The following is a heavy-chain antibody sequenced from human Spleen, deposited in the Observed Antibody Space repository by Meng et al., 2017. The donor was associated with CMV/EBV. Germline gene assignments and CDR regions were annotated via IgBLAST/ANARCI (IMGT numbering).Heavy chain of an antibody. D-gene: IGHD2-21*02. CDR1: SNV. V-gene: IGHV4-4*02. CDR2: IYNSGST. CDR3: ARIERRRILKYCGSDCSTTDY. Sequence: SNVWTWGRQVPEKGLEWNGEIYNSGSTNYNPSLKRRVTISVDKFKNQFSLKLGSVTAADTAVYYCARIERRRILKYCGSDCSTTDYWGQGTLVTVSS. J-gene: IGHJ4*02.